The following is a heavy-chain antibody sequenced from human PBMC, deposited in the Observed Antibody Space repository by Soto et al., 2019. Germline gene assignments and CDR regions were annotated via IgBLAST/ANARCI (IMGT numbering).Heavy chain of an antibody. CDR2: VSYDGTNK. J-gene: IGHJ4*02. CDR3: SRGGRFGDFLSYFYY. CDR1: GFTFSSYN. D-gene: IGHD3-10*01. Sequence: QVQLVESGGGVVQPGRSLRLSCAASGFTFSSYNMHWVRQAPGKGLEWVAVVSYDGTNKYYADSVKGRFIISRDNPKNTLFLQMNSLRAEDTALYYCSRGGRFGDFLSYFYYWGQGTLVTVSS. V-gene: IGHV3-30-3*01.